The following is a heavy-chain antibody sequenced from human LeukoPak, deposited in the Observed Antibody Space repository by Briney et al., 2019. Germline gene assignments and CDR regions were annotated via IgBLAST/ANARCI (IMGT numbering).Heavy chain of an antibody. V-gene: IGHV3-64*01. J-gene: IGHJ4*02. CDR1: GFTFSRYA. D-gene: IGHD3-22*01. Sequence: PGGSLRLSCAASGFTFSRYAMHWVRQAPGKGLEYVSAISSNGGRTYYENSVKGRFTISRDNSKNTLYPQMGSLRAEDMAVYYCARDFVHYYDSSGFEYYFDFWGQGTLVTVSS. CDR2: ISSNGGRT. CDR3: ARDFVHYYDSSGFEYYFDF.